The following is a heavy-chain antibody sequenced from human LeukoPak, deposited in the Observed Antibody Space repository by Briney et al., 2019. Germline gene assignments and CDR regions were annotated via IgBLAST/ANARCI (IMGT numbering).Heavy chain of an antibody. J-gene: IGHJ4*02. CDR2: TYYRSKWYN. Sequence: SQTLSVTCAISGDSVSSNSGAWNWIGQSPSRGLEWLGRTYYRSKWYNDYAVSMKGRITINPDTSKNQFSLQLNSVTPDDTAVYYCARDVGSSGWYTIDYWGQGTLVTVSS. CDR3: ARDVGSSGWYTIDY. CDR1: GDSVSSNSGA. D-gene: IGHD6-19*01. V-gene: IGHV6-1*01.